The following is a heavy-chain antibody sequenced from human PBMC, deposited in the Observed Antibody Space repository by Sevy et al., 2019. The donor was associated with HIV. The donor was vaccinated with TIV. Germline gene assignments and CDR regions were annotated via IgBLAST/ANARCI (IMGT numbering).Heavy chain of an antibody. J-gene: IGHJ5*02. CDR1: GFTFNDYA. D-gene: IGHD2-15*01. CDR3: VREGAPYRNIRYCSGNNCFYNWFDP. Sequence: GGSLRLSCAASGFTFNDYALHWVRQAPGKGLEWVAIISSDGDNTYYADTVKGRFTISRDNSKNTVYLQMNRPRAKDTEFYYCVREGAPYRNIRYCSGNNCFYNWFDPWGQGTLVTVSS. CDR2: ISSDGDNT. V-gene: IGHV3-30-3*01.